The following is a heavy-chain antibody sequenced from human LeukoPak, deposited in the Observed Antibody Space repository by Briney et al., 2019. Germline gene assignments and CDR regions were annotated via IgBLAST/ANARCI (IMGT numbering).Heavy chain of an antibody. Sequence: PGGSLRLSCAASGFTFGSFAMTWARQAPGKGLEWVSSLGDSGTSTYYAVSVKGRFTISRDNSKDTLYLQMSSLRVEDTAVYYCAKSATMIAKPYDYWGQGTLVTVSS. CDR3: AKSATMIAKPYDY. J-gene: IGHJ4*02. V-gene: IGHV3-23*01. CDR2: LGDSGTST. D-gene: IGHD3-22*01. CDR1: GFTFGSFA.